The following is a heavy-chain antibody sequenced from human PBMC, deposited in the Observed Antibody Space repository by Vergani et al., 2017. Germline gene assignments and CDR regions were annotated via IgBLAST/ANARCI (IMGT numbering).Heavy chain of an antibody. V-gene: IGHV3-NL1*01. CDR2: INIGGRT. Sequence: QVQLVESGGGVVQPGTSLRLSCAASGFIFKNHGMQWVRQAPGKGLEWVSNINIGGRTSYADSVKGRLTLTRDDSKNTLHLQMNSLRSEDTAVYYCASRDITIFGVVIIRGYYYYGMDVWGQGTTVTVSS. CDR1: GFIFKNHG. J-gene: IGHJ6*02. D-gene: IGHD3-3*01. CDR3: ASRDITIFGVVIIRGYYYYGMDV.